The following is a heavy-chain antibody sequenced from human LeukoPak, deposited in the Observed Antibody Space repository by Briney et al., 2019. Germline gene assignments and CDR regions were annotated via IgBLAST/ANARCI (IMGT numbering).Heavy chain of an antibody. CDR1: GFTFSSYS. Sequence: GGSLRLSSAASGFTFSSYSMNWVRQAPGKGLEWVSYISSSSSTIYYADSVKGRFTISRDNAKNSLYLQMNSLRAEDTAVYYCARDGQYSSSRFDYWGQGTLVTVSS. CDR3: ARDGQYSSSRFDY. D-gene: IGHD6-13*01. J-gene: IGHJ4*02. V-gene: IGHV3-48*04. CDR2: ISSSSSTI.